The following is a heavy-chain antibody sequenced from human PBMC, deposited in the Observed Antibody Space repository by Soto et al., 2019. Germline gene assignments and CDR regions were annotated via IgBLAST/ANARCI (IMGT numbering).Heavy chain of an antibody. J-gene: IGHJ3*02. V-gene: IGHV4-59*01. CDR1: GGSISSYY. CDR2: IYYSGST. CDR3: ARVGRYYDFWSGYSDAFDI. D-gene: IGHD3-3*01. Sequence: PSATLSITCTVSGGSISSYYWSWIRQPPGKGLEWIGYIYYSGSTNYNPSLKSRVTISVDTSKTQFSLKLSSVTAADTAVYYCARVGRYYDFWSGYSDAFDIWGQGTMVTVSS.